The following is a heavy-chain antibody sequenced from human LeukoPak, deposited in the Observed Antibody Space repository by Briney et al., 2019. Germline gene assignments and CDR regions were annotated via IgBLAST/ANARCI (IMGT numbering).Heavy chain of an antibody. CDR3: ARRSGSYRYYYGMDV. CDR1: GGTFSSYA. V-gene: IGHV1-69*04. J-gene: IGHJ6*02. CDR2: IIPILGIA. Sequence: ASVKVSCKASGGTFSSYAISWVRQAPGQGLEWMGRIIPILGIANYAQKFQGRVTITADKSTSTAYMELSSLRSEDTAVYYCARRSGSYRYYYGMDVWGQGTTVTVSS. D-gene: IGHD1-26*01.